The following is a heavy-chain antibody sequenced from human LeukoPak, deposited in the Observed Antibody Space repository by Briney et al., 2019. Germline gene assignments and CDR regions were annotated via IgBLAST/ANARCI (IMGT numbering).Heavy chain of an antibody. CDR1: GFTFSSYS. D-gene: IGHD3-22*01. CDR2: ISSSGSTI. Sequence: PGGSLRLSCAASGFTFSSYSMNWVRQAPGKGLEWVSYISSSGSTIYYADSVKGRFTISRDNAKNSLYLQMNSLRAEDTAVYYCAIDYYEPKDDYWGQGTLVTVSS. V-gene: IGHV3-48*04. CDR3: AIDYYEPKDDY. J-gene: IGHJ4*02.